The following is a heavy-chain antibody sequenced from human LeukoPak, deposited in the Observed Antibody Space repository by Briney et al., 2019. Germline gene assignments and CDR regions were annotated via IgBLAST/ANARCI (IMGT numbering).Heavy chain of an antibody. D-gene: IGHD5-24*01. CDR1: GGSFSSSSA. CDR2: IIPTTGLA. Sequence: SVKVSCKASGGSFSSSSAISWVRQAPGQGLEWMGRIIPTTGLASYAQKFQGRVTITADKSTSTAYMELSSLRSEDTAVYYCARAPPRLDGYILYYWGQGTLVTVSS. J-gene: IGHJ4*02. V-gene: IGHV1-69*04. CDR3: ARAPPRLDGYILYY.